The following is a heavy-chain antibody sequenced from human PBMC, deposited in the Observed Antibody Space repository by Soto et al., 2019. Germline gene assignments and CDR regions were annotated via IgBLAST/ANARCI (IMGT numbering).Heavy chain of an antibody. V-gene: IGHV4-59*01. CDR2: IYYSGST. CDR1: GGSISSYY. J-gene: IGHJ5*02. Sequence: SETLSLTCTVSGGSISSYYWSWIRQPPGKGLEWIGYIYYSGSTNYNPSLKSRVTISVDTSKNQFSLKLSSVTAADTAVYYCASSRLNPNDFWSGYYNWFDPWGQGTLVTVSS. D-gene: IGHD3-3*01. CDR3: ASSRLNPNDFWSGYYNWFDP.